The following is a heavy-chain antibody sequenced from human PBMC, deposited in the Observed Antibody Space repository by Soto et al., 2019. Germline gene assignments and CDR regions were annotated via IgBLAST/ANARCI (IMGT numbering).Heavy chain of an antibody. CDR2: ISYDGSNK. J-gene: IGHJ4*02. D-gene: IGHD6-19*01. CDR1: GFTFSSYA. CDR3: ARAPFKYGSRSKY. V-gene: IGHV3-30-3*01. Sequence: GGSLRLSCAASGFTFSSYAMHWVRQAPGKGLEWVAVISYDGSNKYYADSVKGRFTISRDNSKNTLYLQMNSLRAEDTAVYYCARAPFKYGSRSKYWVQGTLVTVSS.